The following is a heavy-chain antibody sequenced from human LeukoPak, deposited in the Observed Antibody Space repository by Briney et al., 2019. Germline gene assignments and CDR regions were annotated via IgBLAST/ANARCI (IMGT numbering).Heavy chain of an antibody. CDR1: GFNFRSYG. CDR3: ARDLGSSGFFDY. V-gene: IGHV3-33*01. J-gene: IGHJ4*02. D-gene: IGHD6-19*01. CDR2: IWYDGSDK. Sequence: GGSLRLSCVASGFNFRSYGMHWVRQAPGKGLEWVAIIWYDGSDKYYADSVKGRFTISRDNSRNTLYLQMNSLRAEDTAVYYCARDLGSSGFFDYWGQGTLATVSP.